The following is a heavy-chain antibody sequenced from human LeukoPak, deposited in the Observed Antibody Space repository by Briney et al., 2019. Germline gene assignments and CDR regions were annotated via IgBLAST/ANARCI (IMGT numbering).Heavy chain of an antibody. CDR1: GYTFTSYG. CDR3: ARMGVRGSYYGWFDP. Sequence: GASVKVSCKASGYTFTSYGISWVRQAPGQGLEWMGWISAYNGNTNYAQKLQGRVTMTTDTSTSTAYMELRSLRSDDTAVYYCARMGVRGSYYGWFDPWGQGTLVTVSS. D-gene: IGHD1-26*01. CDR2: ISAYNGNT. V-gene: IGHV1-18*01. J-gene: IGHJ5*02.